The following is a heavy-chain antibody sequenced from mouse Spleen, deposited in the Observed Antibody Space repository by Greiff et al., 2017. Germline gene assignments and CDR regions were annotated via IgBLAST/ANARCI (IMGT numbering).Heavy chain of an antibody. CDR2: ISSGGGNT. D-gene: IGHD4-1*01. V-gene: IGHV5-9*04. J-gene: IGHJ2*01. CDR1: GFTFSSYA. CDR3: ARHWDEDYFDY. Sequence: EVKVVESGGGLVKLGGSLKLSCAASGFTFSSYAMSWVRQTPEKRLEWVATISSGGGNTYYPDSVKGRFTISRDNAKNTLYLQMSSLKSEDTAMYYCARHWDEDYFDYWGQGTTLTVSS.